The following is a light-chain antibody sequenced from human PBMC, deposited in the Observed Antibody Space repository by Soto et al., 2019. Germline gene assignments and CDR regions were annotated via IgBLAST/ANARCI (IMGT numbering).Light chain of an antibody. CDR2: DVS. J-gene: IGLJ2*01. CDR3: SSYTSSSTK. CDR1: SSDVGGYNY. V-gene: IGLV2-14*01. Sequence: QSVLTQPASVSGSPGQSITISCTGTSSDVGGYNYVSWYQQHPGKAPKLMIYDVSNRPSGVSNRFSGSKSGNTASLTISGLQAEDEADYYCSSYTSSSTKFGGGTQLTVL.